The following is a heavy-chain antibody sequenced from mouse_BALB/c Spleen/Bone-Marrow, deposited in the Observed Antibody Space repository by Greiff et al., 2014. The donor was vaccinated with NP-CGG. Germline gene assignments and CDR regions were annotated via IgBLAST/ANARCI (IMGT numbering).Heavy chain of an antibody. CDR3: VNYRPGYYFDY. CDR2: IDPASGNT. Sequence: EVQLQQSGAELVKPGASVKLSCTASGFNIKDSYMHWVKQTPEQGLDWIGRIDPASGNTLYDAKLQGKSTITADTSSNTDYLQLSSLTSEDTAVYYCVNYRPGYYFDYWGQGTPLTVSS. CDR1: GFNIKDSY. V-gene: IGHV14-3*02. D-gene: IGHD2-14*01. J-gene: IGHJ2*01.